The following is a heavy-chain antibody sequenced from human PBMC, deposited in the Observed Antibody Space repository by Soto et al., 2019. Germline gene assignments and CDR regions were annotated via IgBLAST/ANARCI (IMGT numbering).Heavy chain of an antibody. J-gene: IGHJ6*02. D-gene: IGHD4-4*01. CDR3: ARTVTYYRYGMDV. Sequence: VSLKISCKGSGYRFTNYWISWVRQMPGKGVEWMGKIDPSDSYTKYSPSFQGHVTISADKSTNTAFLQWRSLKTPDTAMYYCARTVTYYRYGMDVWGQGTTVTVSS. V-gene: IGHV5-10-1*01. CDR1: GYRFTNYW. CDR2: IDPSDSYT.